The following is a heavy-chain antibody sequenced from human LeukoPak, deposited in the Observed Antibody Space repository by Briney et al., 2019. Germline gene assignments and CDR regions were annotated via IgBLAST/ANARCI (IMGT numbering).Heavy chain of an antibody. Sequence: GASVKVSCKASGGTFSSYAISLVRQAPGQGLEWMGRIIPILGIANYAQKFQGRVTITADKSTSTAYMELSSLRSEDTAVYYCAKVAATGQHPDYWGQGTLVTVSS. V-gene: IGHV1-69*04. CDR3: AKVAATGQHPDY. CDR2: IIPILGIA. D-gene: IGHD2-15*01. CDR1: GGTFSSYA. J-gene: IGHJ4*02.